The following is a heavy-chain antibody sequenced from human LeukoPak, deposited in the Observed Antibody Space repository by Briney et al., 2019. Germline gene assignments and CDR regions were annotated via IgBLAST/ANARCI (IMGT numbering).Heavy chain of an antibody. CDR3: GRIGGDYDVLPFDY. Sequence: KPSGTLSLTCAVPGVSLSSSNWWNWVRQPPGKGLEWIGEIYHSGTKNYNPALKSRVTISVDKSKNQFSLNLRSVTAADTAIYYCGRIGGDYDVLPFDYWGQGILVTVSS. D-gene: IGHD4-17*01. CDR1: GVSLSSSNW. V-gene: IGHV4-4*02. J-gene: IGHJ4*02. CDR2: IYHSGTK.